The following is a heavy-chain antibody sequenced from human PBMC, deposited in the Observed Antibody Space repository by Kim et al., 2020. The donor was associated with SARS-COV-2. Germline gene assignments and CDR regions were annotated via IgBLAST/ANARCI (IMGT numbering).Heavy chain of an antibody. V-gene: IGHV3-73*01. CDR3: TSLYSVSYLGY. D-gene: IGHD1-26*01. J-gene: IGHJ4*02. Sequence: TAYAASVKGRLTISRDDSKNTAYLQMNSLKTEDTAVYYCTSLYSVSYLGYWGQGTLVTVSS. CDR2: T.